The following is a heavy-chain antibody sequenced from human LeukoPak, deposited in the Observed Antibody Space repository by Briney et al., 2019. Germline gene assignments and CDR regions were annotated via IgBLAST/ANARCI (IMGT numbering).Heavy chain of an antibody. CDR3: ARAPTGLDY. V-gene: IGHV3-72*01. Sequence: GGSLRLSCAVSGFTLSDHNMDWVRQAPGKGLEWVGRTTNKAHSYTTEYAASVKGRFTISRDDSQNSLYLQMNSLKTEDTAVYYCARAPTGLDYWGQGILVTVSS. D-gene: IGHD2-8*02. CDR1: GFTLSDHN. J-gene: IGHJ4*02. CDR2: TTNKAHSYTT.